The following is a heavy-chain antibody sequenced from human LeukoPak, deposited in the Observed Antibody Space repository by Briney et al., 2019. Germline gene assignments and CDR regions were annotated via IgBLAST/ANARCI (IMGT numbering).Heavy chain of an antibody. J-gene: IGHJ4*02. CDR2: IYYSGST. CDR3: ARVPPHPPRYDFWSGLYFDY. Sequence: PSETLSLTCTVSGGSISSYYWSWIRQPPGKGLEWIGYIYYSGSTNYNPPLKSRVTISVDTSKNQFSLKLSSVTAADTAVYYCARVPPHPPRYDFWSGLYFDYWGQGTLVTVSS. V-gene: IGHV4-59*01. CDR1: GGSISSYY. D-gene: IGHD3-3*01.